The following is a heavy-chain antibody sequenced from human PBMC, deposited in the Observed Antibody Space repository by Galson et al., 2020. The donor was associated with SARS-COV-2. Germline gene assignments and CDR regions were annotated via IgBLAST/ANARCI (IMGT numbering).Heavy chain of an antibody. Sequence: QLGESLKISCAASGFTFSSYGMHWVRQAPGKGLEWVAVIWYDGSNKYYADSVKGRFTISRDNSKNTLYLQMNSLRAEDTAVYYCARGCSSTSCYYNWFDPWGQGTLVTVSS. J-gene: IGHJ5*02. CDR3: ARGCSSTSCYYNWFDP. CDR2: IWYDGSNK. D-gene: IGHD2-2*01. CDR1: GFTFSSYG. V-gene: IGHV3-33*01.